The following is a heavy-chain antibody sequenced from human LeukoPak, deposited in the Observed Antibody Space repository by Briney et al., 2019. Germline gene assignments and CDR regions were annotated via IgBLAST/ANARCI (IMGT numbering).Heavy chain of an antibody. Sequence: SVKVSCKASGGTFSSYAISWVRQAPGQGLEWMGGIIPIFGTANYAQKFQGRVTITADESTSTAYMELSSLRAEDTAMYYCVKPPPGDSSAPWDLWGRGTLVTVSS. CDR2: IIPIFGTA. D-gene: IGHD6-19*01. V-gene: IGHV1-69*13. J-gene: IGHJ2*01. CDR1: GGTFSSYA. CDR3: VKPPPGDSSAPWDL.